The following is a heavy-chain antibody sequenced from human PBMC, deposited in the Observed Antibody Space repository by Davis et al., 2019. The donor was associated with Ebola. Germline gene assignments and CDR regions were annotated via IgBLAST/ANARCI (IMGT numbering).Heavy chain of an antibody. J-gene: IGHJ6*03. D-gene: IGHD2-15*01. CDR3: ARGTRIYYYYTDV. V-gene: IGHV3-11*05. Sequence: GRFTISRDNARDSLYLQMDSLRAEDTAVYYCARGTRIYYYYTDVWGQGTTVTVSS.